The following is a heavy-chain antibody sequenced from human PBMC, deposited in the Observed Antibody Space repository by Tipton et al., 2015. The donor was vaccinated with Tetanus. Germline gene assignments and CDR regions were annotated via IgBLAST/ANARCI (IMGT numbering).Heavy chain of an antibody. CDR1: GGSISSSSYY. V-gene: IGHV4-39*01. CDR3: ARGARWGYSSSSVYFQH. J-gene: IGHJ1*01. CDR2: IYYSGST. D-gene: IGHD6-6*01. Sequence: TLSLTCTVSGGSISSSSYYWGWIRQPPGKGLEWIGSIYYSGSTYYNPSLKSRVTISVDTSKNQFSLKLSSVTAADTAVYYCARGARWGYSSSSVYFQHWGQGTLVTVSS.